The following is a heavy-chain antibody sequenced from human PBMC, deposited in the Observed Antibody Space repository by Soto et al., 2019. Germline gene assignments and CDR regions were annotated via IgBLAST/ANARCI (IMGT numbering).Heavy chain of an antibody. CDR2: IGGSGGST. D-gene: IGHD3-22*01. CDR1: GFTFSNYA. V-gene: IGHV3-23*01. Sequence: GGSLRLSCAASGFTFSNYAMSWVRQAPGKGLEWVSAIGGSGGSTYYADSVKGRFAISRDNSENTLYLQMNSLRAEDTAVYYCAKGVVVTTAAFDYWGQGTLVTXSS. CDR3: AKGVVVTTAAFDY. J-gene: IGHJ4*02.